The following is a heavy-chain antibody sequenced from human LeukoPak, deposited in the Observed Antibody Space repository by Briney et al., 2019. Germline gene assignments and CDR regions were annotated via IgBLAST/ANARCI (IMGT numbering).Heavy chain of an antibody. D-gene: IGHD6-13*01. V-gene: IGHV3-74*01. CDR1: GFTFSTYW. Sequence: GGSLRLSCAVSGFTFSTYWIHWVRQAPGKGLVWVSLISTDGSATTYGDSAKGRFTVSRDNDKNSLFLEMNSLRVEDTAVYYCARGTAATAGIDYWGQGTLVTVSS. CDR3: ARGTAATAGIDY. CDR2: ISTDGSAT. J-gene: IGHJ4*02.